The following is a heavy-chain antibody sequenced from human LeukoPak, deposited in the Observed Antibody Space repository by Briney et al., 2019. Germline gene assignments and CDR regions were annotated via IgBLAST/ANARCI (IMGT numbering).Heavy chain of an antibody. Sequence: GSLRLSCVASEFTFNNYALNWVRQAPGKGLEWVSAVRSTGDMIYQADSVKGRFTISRDNSKNTVYLQMNSLRVEDTAVYFCAKGLTASGRLNAFDIWGQGTMVTVSS. CDR2: VRSTGDMI. J-gene: IGHJ3*02. D-gene: IGHD3-3*01. CDR1: EFTFNNYA. V-gene: IGHV3-23*01. CDR3: AKGLTASGRLNAFDI.